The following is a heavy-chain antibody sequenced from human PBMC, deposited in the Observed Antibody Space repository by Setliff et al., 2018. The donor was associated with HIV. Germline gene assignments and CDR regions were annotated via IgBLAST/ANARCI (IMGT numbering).Heavy chain of an antibody. V-gene: IGHV4-4*09. CDR2: IYISGTT. Sequence: PSETLSLTCTVSGDSISSYSWNWIRHSPGGGLEWIGFIYISGTTNYNPSPKSRVTISLDTSRNQFSLKLGSVTAADTAMYYCAREHCSGGSCNGFDIWGQGKMVTVSS. D-gene: IGHD2-15*01. CDR1: GDSISSYS. J-gene: IGHJ3*02. CDR3: AREHCSGGSCNGFDI.